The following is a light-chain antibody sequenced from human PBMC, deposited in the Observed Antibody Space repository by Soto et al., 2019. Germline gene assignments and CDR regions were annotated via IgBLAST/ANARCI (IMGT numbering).Light chain of an antibody. V-gene: IGKV4-1*01. CDR1: QSVLYSSNNKNY. CDR3: QQYYSTPWT. Sequence: DIVMTQSPAPLAGSWGERATITCKSSQSVLYSSNNKNYLAWYQQKPGQPPKLLIYWASTRESGVPDRFSGSGSGTDFTLTISSLQAEDVAVYYCQQYYSTPWTFGQGTKVEIK. J-gene: IGKJ1*01. CDR2: WAS.